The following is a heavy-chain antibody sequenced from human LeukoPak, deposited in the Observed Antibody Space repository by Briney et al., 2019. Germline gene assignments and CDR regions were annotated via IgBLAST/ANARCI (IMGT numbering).Heavy chain of an antibody. V-gene: IGHV4-38-2*02. J-gene: IGHJ6*03. D-gene: IGHD6-13*01. Sequence: SETLSLTCTVSGYSISSGYYWGWLRQPPGKGLEWIGSIYHSGGTYYTPSLKSRVTISVDTSKNQFSLKLSSVTAADTAVYYCARLGPAGIFDYYYSMDVWGKGSTVTVSS. CDR1: GYSISSGYY. CDR3: ARLGPAGIFDYYYSMDV. CDR2: IYHSGGT.